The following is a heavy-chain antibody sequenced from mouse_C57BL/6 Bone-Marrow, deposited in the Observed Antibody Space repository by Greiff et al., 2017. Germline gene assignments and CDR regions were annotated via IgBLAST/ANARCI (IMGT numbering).Heavy chain of an antibody. CDR2: IDPENGDT. CDR3: TTGDDGYFDV. D-gene: IGHD3-3*01. Sequence: EVQLQQSGAELVRPGASVKLSCTASGFNIKDDYMHWVKQRPEQGLEWIGWIDPENGDTEYASKVQGKATITADTSSNTAYLQLSSLTSEDTAVYYCTTGDDGYFDVWGTGTTVTVSS. CDR1: GFNIKDDY. V-gene: IGHV14-4*01. J-gene: IGHJ1*03.